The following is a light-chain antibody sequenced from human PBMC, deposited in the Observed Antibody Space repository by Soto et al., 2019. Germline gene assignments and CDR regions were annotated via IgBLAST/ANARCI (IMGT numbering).Light chain of an antibody. CDR2: GAS. CDR1: QSVTSSY. V-gene: IGKV3-20*01. J-gene: IGKJ2*01. CDR3: QQYGRSPYT. Sequence: EIVLTQSPGTLSLSPGERATLSCRASQSVTSSYLAWYQQKPGQAPRLLIYGASVRATGITDRFSGSGSGTDFTLTIRRLEPEDFAVYYCQQYGRSPYTFGQGTKLETK.